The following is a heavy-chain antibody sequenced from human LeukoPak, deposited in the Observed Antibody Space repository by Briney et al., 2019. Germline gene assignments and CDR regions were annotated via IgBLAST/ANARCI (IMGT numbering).Heavy chain of an antibody. CDR2: LYSGGST. V-gene: IGHV3-66*01. CDR1: GFSVSDTY. CDR3: ARGKSGIYTRPFDY. Sequence: GGSLRLSYAASGFSVSDTYMSWVRQAPGKGLEWVSLLYSGGSTHYADSVKGRFTISRDKSKNMLSLQMNSLRAEDTAVYYCARGKSGIYTRPFDYWGQGTLVTVSS. J-gene: IGHJ4*02. D-gene: IGHD1-26*01.